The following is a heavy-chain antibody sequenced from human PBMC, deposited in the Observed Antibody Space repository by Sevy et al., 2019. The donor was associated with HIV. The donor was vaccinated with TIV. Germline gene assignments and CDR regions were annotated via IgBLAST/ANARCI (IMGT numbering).Heavy chain of an antibody. CDR1: GYTFTGYY. J-gene: IGHJ4*02. CDR3: ATGVAARPSDY. V-gene: IGHV1-2*02. CDR2: INPNSGGT. D-gene: IGHD6-6*01. Sequence: GESLKISCKASGYTFTGYYVHWVRQAPGQGLECMGWINPNSGGTYYAQKFQDRVTMTRDTSISTAYMELSRLRSDDTAVYYCATGVAARPSDYWGQGTLVTVSS.